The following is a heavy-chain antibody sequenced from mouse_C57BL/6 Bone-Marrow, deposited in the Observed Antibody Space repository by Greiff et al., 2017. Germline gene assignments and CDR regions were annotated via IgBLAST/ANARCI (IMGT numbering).Heavy chain of an antibody. CDR2: ISYDGSN. CDR1: GYSITSGYY. Sequence: EVQRVESGPGLVKPSQSLSLTCSVTGYSITSGYYWNWIRQFPGNKLEWMGYISYDGSNNYNPSLKNRISITRDTSKNQFFLKLNSVTTEDTATYYCAELRHAMDYWGQGTSVTVSS. CDR3: AELRHAMDY. J-gene: IGHJ4*01. D-gene: IGHD2-4*01. V-gene: IGHV3-6*01.